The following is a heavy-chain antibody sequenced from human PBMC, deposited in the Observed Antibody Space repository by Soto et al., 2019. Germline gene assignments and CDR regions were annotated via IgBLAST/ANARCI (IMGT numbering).Heavy chain of an antibody. V-gene: IGHV3-11*01. CDR3: ASHYRGQLVYFDY. CDR1: GFTFSDYY. D-gene: IGHD6-6*01. J-gene: IGHJ4*02. CDR2: ISSSGSTI. Sequence: GGSLRLSCAASGFTFSDYYMSWIRQAPGKELEWVSYISSSGSTIYYADSVKGRFTISRDNAKNSLYLQMNSLRAEDTAVYYCASHYRGQLVYFDYWGQGTLVTVSS.